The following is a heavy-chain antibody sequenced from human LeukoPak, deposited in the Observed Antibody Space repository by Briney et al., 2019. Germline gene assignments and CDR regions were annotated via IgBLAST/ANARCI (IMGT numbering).Heavy chain of an antibody. CDR2: IRSKADGGTV. J-gene: IGHJ4*02. Sequence: GGSLRLSCAASGFTFTDAWMSWVRQTPGKGLEYIGRIRSKADGGTVAYAAPVKGRFTISRDDSQNTLYLQMSSLRTEDTAVYFCTKDLAFWGQGTLVTVSS. CDR1: GFTFTDAW. V-gene: IGHV3-15*01. CDR3: TKDLAF.